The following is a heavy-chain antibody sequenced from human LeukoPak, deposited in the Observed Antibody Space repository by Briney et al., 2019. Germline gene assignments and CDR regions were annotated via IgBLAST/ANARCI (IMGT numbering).Heavy chain of an antibody. CDR2: IWSDGTNR. J-gene: IGHJ4*02. V-gene: IGHV3-33*01. D-gene: IGHD4-11*01. CDR3: VRDAQRGFDYSNSLQY. CDR1: EFIFNHYA. Sequence: PGTSLRLSCEASEFIFNHYALHWVRQAPHKGLEWVAVIWSDGTNRYYADSVKGRFSIFRDDSQKRVFLQMSSLRAEDTAVYYCVRDAQRGFDYSNSLQYWGQGALVTVSS.